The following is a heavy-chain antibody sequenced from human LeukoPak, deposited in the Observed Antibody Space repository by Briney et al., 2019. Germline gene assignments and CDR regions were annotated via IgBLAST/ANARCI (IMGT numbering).Heavy chain of an antibody. J-gene: IGHJ2*01. CDR1: GGSISSYY. D-gene: IGHD5-12*01. CDR3: ARVGEWLRSGFEPGYFDL. V-gene: IGHV4-59*01. Sequence: PSETLSLTCTVSGGSISSYYWSWIRQPPGKGLERIGYIYYSGSTNYNPSLKSRVTISVDTSKNQFSLKLSSVTAADTAVYYCARVGEWLRSGFEPGYFDLWGRGTLVTVSS. CDR2: IYYSGST.